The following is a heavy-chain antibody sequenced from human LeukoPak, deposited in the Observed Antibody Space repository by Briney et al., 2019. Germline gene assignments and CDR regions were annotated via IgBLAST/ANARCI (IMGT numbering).Heavy chain of an antibody. J-gene: IGHJ4*02. Sequence: SETLSPTCTVSGGSTSSHFWSWIRQPPGKGLEWIGNIYTGGTTNYNPSLKSGVTISIDTSKNQLSLHLASVTAADTAVYYCTKATKWLAFDDWGRGTLVTVSS. CDR1: GGSTSSHF. CDR3: TKATKWLAFDD. V-gene: IGHV4-59*11. D-gene: IGHD6-19*01. CDR2: IYTGGTT.